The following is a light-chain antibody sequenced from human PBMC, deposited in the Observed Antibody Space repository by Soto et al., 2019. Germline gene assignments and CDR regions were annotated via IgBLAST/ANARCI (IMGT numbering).Light chain of an antibody. Sequence: EIGLTQSPGTLSLSPGERATVACRASQSVSSSYLAWYQKKPGQPPKLLNYGASSRANGIPDRFSGSGSGTDFTLTISRLEPEDFAVYYCQQYGSSPPNTFGQGTKLEIK. J-gene: IGKJ2*01. V-gene: IGKV3-20*01. CDR1: QSVSSSY. CDR2: GAS. CDR3: QQYGSSPPNT.